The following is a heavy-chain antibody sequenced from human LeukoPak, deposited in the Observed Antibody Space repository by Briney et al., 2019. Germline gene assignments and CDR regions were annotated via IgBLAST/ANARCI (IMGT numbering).Heavy chain of an antibody. V-gene: IGHV3-48*03. CDR1: GFTFSSYE. CDR3: AKDRDFDWLPAFDY. Sequence: GGSLRLSCAASGFTFSSYEMNWVRQAPGKGLEWVSYISSSGSTIYYADSVKGRFTISRDNAKNSLYLQMNSLRAEDTALYYCAKDRDFDWLPAFDYWGQGTLVTVSS. D-gene: IGHD3-9*01. J-gene: IGHJ4*02. CDR2: ISSSGSTI.